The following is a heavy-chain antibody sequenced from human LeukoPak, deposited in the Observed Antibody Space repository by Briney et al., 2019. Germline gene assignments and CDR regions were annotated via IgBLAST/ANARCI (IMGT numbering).Heavy chain of an antibody. CDR3: ARSFAGRYPYSNYHYYYYYMDV. V-gene: IGHV4-61*02. Sequence: SQTLSLTCTVSSGSISSGSFYWSWIRQPAGKGLEWIGRTYISGSTNYNPSLKSRVTISVDTSKNQFFLNLSSVTAADTAVYYCARSFAGRYPYSNYHYYYYYMDVWGKGTTVTVPS. D-gene: IGHD4-11*01. CDR1: SGSISSGSFY. J-gene: IGHJ6*03. CDR2: TYISGST.